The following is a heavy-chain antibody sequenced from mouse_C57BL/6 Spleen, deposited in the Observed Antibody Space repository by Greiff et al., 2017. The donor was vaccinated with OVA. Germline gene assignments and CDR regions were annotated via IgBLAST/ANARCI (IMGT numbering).Heavy chain of an antibody. CDR3: ARDDGYYFYAMDY. Sequence: EVQLVESGPGLVKPSQSLSLTCSVTGYSITSGYYWNWIRQFPGNKLEWMGYISYDGSNNYNPSLKNRISITRDTSKNQFFLKLNSVTTEDTATYYCARDDGYYFYAMDYWGQGTSVTVSS. CDR2: ISYDGSN. V-gene: IGHV3-6*01. J-gene: IGHJ4*01. D-gene: IGHD2-3*01. CDR1: GYSITSGYY.